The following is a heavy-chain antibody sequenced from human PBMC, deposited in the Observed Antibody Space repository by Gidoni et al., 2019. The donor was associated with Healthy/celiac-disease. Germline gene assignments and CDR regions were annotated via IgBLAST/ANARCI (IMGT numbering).Heavy chain of an antibody. CDR2: ISSSSSTI. CDR3: ARDAGGSSSWYLFDY. CDR1: GFPFSSYS. Sequence: EVQLVESGGGLVQPGGSLRLSCAASGFPFSSYSMNWVRQAPGKGLEWVSYISSSSSTIYYADSVKGRFTISRDNAKNSLYLQMNSLRAEDTAVYYCARDAGGSSSWYLFDYWGQGTLVTVSS. J-gene: IGHJ4*02. D-gene: IGHD6-13*01. V-gene: IGHV3-48*01.